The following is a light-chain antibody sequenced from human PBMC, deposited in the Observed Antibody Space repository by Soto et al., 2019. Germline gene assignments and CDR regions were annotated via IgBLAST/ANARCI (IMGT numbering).Light chain of an antibody. Sequence: DIQMTQSPSSLSASVGDSVTITCRASQGINKFLAWFQQKPGTAPKSLISTASRLQSGVPSRFSGSGSGTHFTLTINNRQSEDFATYYCQQYESFPLTFGGGTRVEIK. CDR2: TAS. CDR3: QQYESFPLT. J-gene: IGKJ4*01. V-gene: IGKV1-16*01. CDR1: QGINKF.